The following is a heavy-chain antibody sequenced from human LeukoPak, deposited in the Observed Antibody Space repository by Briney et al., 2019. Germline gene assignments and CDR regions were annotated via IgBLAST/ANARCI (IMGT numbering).Heavy chain of an antibody. V-gene: IGHV1-46*01. J-gene: IGHJ4*02. CDR2: INPSGGST. D-gene: IGHD1-26*01. CDR3: ASYSGSYSAFDY. CDR1: GYTFTSYY. Sequence: ASVKVSCTASGYTFTSYYMHWVRQAPGQGLEWMGIINPSGGSTSYAQKFQGRVTMTRDTSTSTVYMELSSLRSEDTAVYYCASYSGSYSAFDYWGQGTLVTVSS.